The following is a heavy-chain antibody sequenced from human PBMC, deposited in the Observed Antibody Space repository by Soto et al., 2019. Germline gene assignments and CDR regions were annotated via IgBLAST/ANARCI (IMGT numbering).Heavy chain of an antibody. J-gene: IGHJ6*02. Sequence: EVQRVESGGGLVQPGGSLRLSCAASGFTFSSYWMHWVRQAPGKGLVWVSRINSDGSSTSYADSVKGRFTISRDNAKNTLYLQMNSLRAEDTAVYYCASPLSGGPSPRNPNYYYYYGMDVWGQGTTVTVSS. CDR1: GFTFSSYW. CDR3: ASPLSGGPSPRNPNYYYYYGMDV. V-gene: IGHV3-74*01. D-gene: IGHD2-15*01. CDR2: INSDGSST.